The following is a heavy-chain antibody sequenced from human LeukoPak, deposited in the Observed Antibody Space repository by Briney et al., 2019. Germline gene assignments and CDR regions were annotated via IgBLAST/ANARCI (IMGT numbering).Heavy chain of an antibody. CDR1: GFTFSSYN. V-gene: IGHV3-21*05. CDR3: ASSWGSSWYLDY. D-gene: IGHD6-13*01. J-gene: IGHJ4*02. CDR2: ISGSSSYI. Sequence: GGSLRLSCAASGFTFSSYNMHWVRQAPGKGLEWVSYISGSSSYIYYADSVKGRFTISRDNAKNSLYLQMNSLRAEDTALYYCASSWGSSWYLDYWGQGTLVTVSS.